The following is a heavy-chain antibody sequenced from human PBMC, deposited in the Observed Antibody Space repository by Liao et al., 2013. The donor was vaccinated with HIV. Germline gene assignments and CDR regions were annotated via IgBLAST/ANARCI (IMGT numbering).Heavy chain of an antibody. CDR2: INHSGST. D-gene: IGHD3-22*01. J-gene: IGHJ4*02. V-gene: IGHV4-34*01. Sequence: QVQLQESGPGLVRPSETLSLTCTVSGASVSGYYWSWIRQPPGKGLEWIGEINHSGSTNYNPSLKSRVTISVDTSKNQFSLKLSSVTAADTAVYYCARGPRXYDSSGYYGYWGQGTLVTVSS. CDR3: ARGPRXYDSSGYYGY. CDR1: GASVSGYY.